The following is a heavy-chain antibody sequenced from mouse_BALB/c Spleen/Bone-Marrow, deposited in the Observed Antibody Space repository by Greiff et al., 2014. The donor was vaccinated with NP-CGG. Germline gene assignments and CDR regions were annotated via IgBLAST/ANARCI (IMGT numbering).Heavy chain of an antibody. CDR2: ICADGST. D-gene: IGHD1-2*01. J-gene: IGHJ4*01. CDR1: GFSLTNYG. V-gene: IGHV2-9*02. CDR3: ARITAATEAMDY. Sequence: QVQLQQSGPGLVAPSQSLSITCTVSGFSLTNYGVHWVRQPPGKGLEWLGVICADGSTNYNSALMSRLNISKDNSKSQVFFKMNSLQTYDTAMYYCARITAATEAMDYWGQGTSVTVSS.